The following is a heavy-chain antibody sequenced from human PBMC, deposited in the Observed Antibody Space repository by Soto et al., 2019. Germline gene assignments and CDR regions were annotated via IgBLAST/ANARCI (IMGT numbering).Heavy chain of an antibody. CDR3: ARRANIDPYYYYYYYMDV. Sequence: SETLSLTCTVSGGSISSYYWSWIRQPPGKGLEWIGYIYYSGSTNYNPSLKSRVTISVDTSKNQFSLKLSSVTAADTAVYYCARRANIDPYYYYYYYMDVWGKGTTVTVSS. CDR2: IYYSGST. J-gene: IGHJ6*03. CDR1: GGSISSYY. D-gene: IGHD5-12*01. V-gene: IGHV4-59*08.